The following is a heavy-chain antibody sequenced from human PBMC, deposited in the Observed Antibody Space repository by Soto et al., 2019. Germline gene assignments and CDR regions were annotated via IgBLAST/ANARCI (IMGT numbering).Heavy chain of an antibody. D-gene: IGHD6-13*01. J-gene: IGHJ4*02. V-gene: IGHV1-46*03. CDR1: GYTFTNYY. Sequence: ASLKVCCKSSGYTFTNYYVHWVRQAPAQGLEWMGMINPSGGSTNYAQKFQGRVTMTRDTSTSTVYMELSSLRSEDTAVYYCARRYSSRWHFDYWGQGTLVPSPQ. CDR2: INPSGGST. CDR3: ARRYSSRWHFDY.